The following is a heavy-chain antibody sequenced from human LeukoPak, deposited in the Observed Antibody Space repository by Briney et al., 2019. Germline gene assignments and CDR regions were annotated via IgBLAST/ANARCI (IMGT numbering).Heavy chain of an antibody. CDR3: ARDLRYYDSSGYGAFDI. D-gene: IGHD3-22*01. Sequence: KPSETLSLTCTVSGGSISSGSYYWSWIRQPAGKGLEWIGRIYTSGSTNYNPSLKSRVTISVDTSKNQFSLKLSSVTAADTAVYYCARDLRYYDSSGYGAFDIWGQGTMVTVSS. CDR1: GGSISSGSYY. J-gene: IGHJ3*02. CDR2: IYTSGST. V-gene: IGHV4-61*02.